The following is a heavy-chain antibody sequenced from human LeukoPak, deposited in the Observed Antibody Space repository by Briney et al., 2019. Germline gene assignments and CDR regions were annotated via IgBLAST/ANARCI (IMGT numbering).Heavy chain of an antibody. CDR3: AHRKGRTHYYDSSGYPREDYFDY. J-gene: IGHJ4*02. V-gene: IGHV2-5*02. D-gene: IGHD3-22*01. CDR2: IYWDDDK. Sequence: SGPTLVKPTQTLTLTCTFSGFSLSTRGVGVGWIRQPPGKALEWLTLIYWDDDKRYSPSLKNRLTITKDTSKNQVVLTMTNMDPVDTATYYCAHRKGRTHYYDSSGYPREDYFDYWGQGTLVTVSS. CDR1: GFSLSTRGVG.